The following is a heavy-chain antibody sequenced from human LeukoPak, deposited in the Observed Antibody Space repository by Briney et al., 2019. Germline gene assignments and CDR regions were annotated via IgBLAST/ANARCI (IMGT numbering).Heavy chain of an antibody. D-gene: IGHD2-8*01. J-gene: IGHJ4*02. Sequence: SETLSPTCTVSGVSITSSSNWGWIRQPPGKGLDWIGIIFYSGSTFYSPSLKSRITISVDTSKNQFSLKLNSVTAADTAIYYCARHEKVYGASFDYWGQGTLVTVSS. CDR3: ARHEKVYGASFDY. V-gene: IGHV4-39*01. CDR1: GVSITSSSN. CDR2: IFYSGST.